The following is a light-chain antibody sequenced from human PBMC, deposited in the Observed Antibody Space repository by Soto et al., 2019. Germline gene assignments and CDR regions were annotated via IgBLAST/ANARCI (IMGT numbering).Light chain of an antibody. V-gene: IGKV3-15*01. CDR1: QSVSNN. CDR3: QQYNNWTPWT. J-gene: IGKJ1*01. CDR2: GAS. Sequence: EIVMTQSPATLSVSPGESATLSCGASQSVSNNLAWYQQKFGQAPRLLIYGASPRATGVPVRFSGSGSGTEFTLTISSLPSEDFAVYYCQQYNNWTPWTFGQGTKVE.